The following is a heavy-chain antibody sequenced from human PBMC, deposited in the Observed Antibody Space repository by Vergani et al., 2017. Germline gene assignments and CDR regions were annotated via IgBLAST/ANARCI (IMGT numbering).Heavy chain of an antibody. CDR2: IWFDGSNQ. D-gene: IGHD4-23*01. J-gene: IGHJ3*02. V-gene: IGHV3-33*01. CDR3: ARDHDYVGNRAHDAFDI. CDR1: GFTFSSYG. Sequence: QVQLVESGGGVVQPGRSLRLSCAASGFTFSSYGMHWVRQAPGQGLEWVAIIWFDGSNQYYADSVKGRFTISRDNSKNTLYLQMNSLRAEDTAVYYCARDHDYVGNRAHDAFDIWGQGTLVTVSS.